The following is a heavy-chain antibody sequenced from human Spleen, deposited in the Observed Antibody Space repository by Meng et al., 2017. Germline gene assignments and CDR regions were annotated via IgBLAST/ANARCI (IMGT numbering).Heavy chain of an antibody. CDR3: ARLGADYYDSSGYYRYYYYGMDV. J-gene: IGHJ6*02. CDR2: IYPGDSDT. D-gene: IGHD3-22*01. Sequence: KVSCKGSGYSFTSYWIGWVRQLPGKGLEWMGIIYPGDSDTRYSPSFQGQVTISADKSISTAYLQWSSLKTSDTAMYYCARLGADYYDSSGYYRYYYYGMDVWGQGTMVTVSS. V-gene: IGHV5-51*01. CDR1: GYSFTSYW.